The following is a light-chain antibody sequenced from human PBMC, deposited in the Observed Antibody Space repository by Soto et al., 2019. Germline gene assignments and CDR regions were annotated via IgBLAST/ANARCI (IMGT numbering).Light chain of an antibody. CDR3: TSYRNSNTVV. Sequence: QSVLTQPASVSGSPGQSITISCTGTSSDIGGYNYVSWYQQHPGKAPKLMIYDVNNRPSGVSNRFSGSKSGNTASLTISGLQAEYEADYYCTSYRNSNTVVFGGGTKLTVL. CDR1: SSDIGGYNY. V-gene: IGLV2-14*01. CDR2: DVN. J-gene: IGLJ2*01.